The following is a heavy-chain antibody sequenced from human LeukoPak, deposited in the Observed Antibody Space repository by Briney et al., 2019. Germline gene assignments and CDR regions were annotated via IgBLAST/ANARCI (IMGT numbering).Heavy chain of an antibody. CDR1: GFTFSSYG. J-gene: IGHJ2*01. D-gene: IGHD2-21*02. Sequence: GGSLRLSCAASGFTFSSYGMHWVRQAPAKGLERVAFIRYDGSNKYYADSVKGRFTISRDNSKNTLYLQMNSLRAEDTAVYYCAKDRGYFVVVTAMPWYFDLWGRGTLVTVSS. CDR3: AKDRGYFVVVTAMPWYFDL. V-gene: IGHV3-30*02. CDR2: IRYDGSNK.